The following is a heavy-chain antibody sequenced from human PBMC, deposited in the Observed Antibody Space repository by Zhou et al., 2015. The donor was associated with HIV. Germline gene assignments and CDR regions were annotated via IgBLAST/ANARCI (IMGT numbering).Heavy chain of an antibody. CDR1: GYTFTSYG. V-gene: IGHV1-18*01. CDR2: ISAYNGNT. D-gene: IGHD3-3*01. Sequence: QVQLVQSGAEVKKPGASVKVSCKASGYTFTSYGISWVRQAPGQGLEWMGWISAYNGNTNYAQKLQGRVTMTTDTSTSTAYMELRSLRSDDTAVYYCARLVRFLEQVVGIRAFDPWGRGNPGHRLL. J-gene: IGHJ5*02. CDR3: ARLVRFLEQVVGIRAFDP.